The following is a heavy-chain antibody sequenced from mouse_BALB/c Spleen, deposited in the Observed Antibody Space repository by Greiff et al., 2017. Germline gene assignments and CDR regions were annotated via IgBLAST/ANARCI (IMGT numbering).Heavy chain of an antibody. J-gene: IGHJ4*01. V-gene: IGHV1-4*01. CDR3: ARTEEVRRWGDY. D-gene: IGHD2-14*01. CDR2: INPSSGYT. Sequence: VKLQQSGAELARPGASVKMSCKASGYTFTSYTMHWVKQRPGQGLEWIGYINPSSGYTNYNQKFKDKATLTADKSSSTAYMQLSSLTSEDSAVYYCARTEEVRRWGDYWGQGTSVTVSS. CDR1: GYTFTSYT.